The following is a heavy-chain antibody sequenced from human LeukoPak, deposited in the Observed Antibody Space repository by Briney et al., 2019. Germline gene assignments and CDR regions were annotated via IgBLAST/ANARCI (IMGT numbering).Heavy chain of an antibody. CDR1: GGSISSYY. CDR2: IYYSGST. CDR3: ASRGGRVTPPYFDY. Sequence: SETLSLTCAVYGGSISSYYWSWIRQPPGKGLEWIGYIYYSGSTNYNPSLKSRVTISVDTSKNQFSLKLSSVAAADPAVYYCASRGGRVTPPYFDYWGQGTLVTVSS. J-gene: IGHJ4*02. D-gene: IGHD4-23*01. V-gene: IGHV4-59*08.